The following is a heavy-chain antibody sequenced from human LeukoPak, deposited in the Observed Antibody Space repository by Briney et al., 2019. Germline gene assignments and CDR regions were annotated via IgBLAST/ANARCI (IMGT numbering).Heavy chain of an antibody. V-gene: IGHV3-7*01. J-gene: IGHJ5*02. CDR2: IKQDGSEK. CDR1: GFTFSSYW. D-gene: IGHD6-6*01. CDR3: AKDRAARPFVWFDP. Sequence: GGSLRLSCAASGFTFSSYWMSWVRQAPGKGLEWVANIKQDGSEKYYVDSVKGRFTISRDNAKNSLCLQMNSLRAEDTAVYYCAKDRAARPFVWFDPWGQGTLVTVSS.